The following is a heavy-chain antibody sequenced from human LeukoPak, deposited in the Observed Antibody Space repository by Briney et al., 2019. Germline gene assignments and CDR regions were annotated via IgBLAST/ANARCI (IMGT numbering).Heavy chain of an antibody. CDR3: ASHSGRYDFWSGYYLGWFDP. V-gene: IGHV4-39*01. CDR2: ICYSGST. Sequence: SETLSLTCTVSGGSSSSSSYYWGWIRQPPGKGLEWIGSICYSGSTYYNPSLKSRVTISVDTSKNQFSLKLSSVTAADTAVYYCASHSGRYDFWSGYYLGWFDPWGQGTLVTVSS. D-gene: IGHD3-3*01. J-gene: IGHJ5*02. CDR1: GGSSSSSSYY.